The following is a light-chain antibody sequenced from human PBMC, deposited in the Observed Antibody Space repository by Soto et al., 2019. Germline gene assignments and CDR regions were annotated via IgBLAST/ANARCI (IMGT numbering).Light chain of an antibody. J-gene: IGKJ5*01. Sequence: DIQVTQSLSSLFASVETRVPTLSRASQDITGYLAWYQHKPGRTPELLIHGASRLQSGVPARFSGSGSGTDFTLSINSLQPEDFATYYCQQAYSYPITFGQGTRLEIK. CDR2: GAS. CDR3: QQAYSYPIT. CDR1: QDITGY. V-gene: IGKV1D-12*01.